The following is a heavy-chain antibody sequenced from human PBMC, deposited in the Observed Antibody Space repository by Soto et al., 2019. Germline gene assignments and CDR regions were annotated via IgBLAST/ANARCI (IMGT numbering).Heavy chain of an antibody. CDR3: ARGAAGRYYSDY. J-gene: IGHJ4*02. V-gene: IGHV3-74*01. Sequence: EVQLVESGGGLVQPGGSLRLSCAASGFTFSSYWIHWVRQAPGKGLVWVSRINGDGRTTNYADSVRGKFAISRDNAKNTVYLQMNSLRAEDTAVYYCARGAAGRYYSDYWGQGTLVTVSS. CDR2: INGDGRTT. D-gene: IGHD2-15*01. CDR1: GFTFSSYW.